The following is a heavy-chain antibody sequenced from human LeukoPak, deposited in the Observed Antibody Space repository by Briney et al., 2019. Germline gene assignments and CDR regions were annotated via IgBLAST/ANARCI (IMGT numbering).Heavy chain of an antibody. Sequence: SQTLSLTCVVSGDSVSSKNGAWTWIRQSPSRGLEWLGRTYYRSKWYNDYAESMEGRMTISQDTSKNQYSLHLNSVTPDDTAVYYCARDFGTTGWHTFDYWGQGTLVTVS. CDR3: ARDFGTTGWHTFDY. D-gene: IGHD6-19*01. V-gene: IGHV6-1*01. CDR2: TYYRSKWYN. CDR1: GDSVSSKNGA. J-gene: IGHJ4*02.